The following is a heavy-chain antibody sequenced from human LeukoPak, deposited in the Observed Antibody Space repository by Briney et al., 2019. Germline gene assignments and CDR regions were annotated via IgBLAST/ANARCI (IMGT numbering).Heavy chain of an antibody. J-gene: IGHJ5*02. D-gene: IGHD2-15*01. CDR3: ARRHCSGGSCYFSSKNGWFDP. CDR2: IIPIFGTA. V-gene: IGHV1-69*13. CDR1: GGTFSSYA. Sequence: GASVTVSCKASGGTFSSYAISWVRQAPGQGLEWMGGIIPIFGTANYAQKFQGRVTITADESTSTAYMELSSLRSEDTAEYYCARRHCSGGSCYFSSKNGWFDPWGQGTLVTVSS.